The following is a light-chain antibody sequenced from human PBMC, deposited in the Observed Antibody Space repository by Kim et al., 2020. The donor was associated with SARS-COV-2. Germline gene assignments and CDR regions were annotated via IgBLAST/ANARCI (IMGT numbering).Light chain of an antibody. CDR2: EVT. CDR3: SSYVGSNKWV. J-gene: IGLJ3*02. V-gene: IGLV2-8*01. Sequence: QSALTQPPSASGSPGQSVTISCTGTSSDIGGYNFVSWYQQHPGKAPKLMIYEVTKRPSGVPDRFSGSKSGNTASLTVSGLQAEDEADYYCSSYVGSNKWVFGGGTQLTVL. CDR1: SSDIGGYNF.